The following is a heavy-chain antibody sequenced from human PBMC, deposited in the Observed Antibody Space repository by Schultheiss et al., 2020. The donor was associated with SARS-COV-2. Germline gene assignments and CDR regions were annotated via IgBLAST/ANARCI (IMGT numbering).Heavy chain of an antibody. V-gene: IGHV2-70*12. Sequence: SGPTLVKPTQTLTLTCTFSGFSLSTRGMCVSWIRQAPGKALEWLARIDWDDDKFYNTSLKSRLTITKDTSTNQVVLTMTNMDPVDTATYYCAHSGSYDSPSRGAFDFWGQGTMVTVSS. CDR3: AHSGSYDSPSRGAFDF. D-gene: IGHD3-22*01. CDR2: IDWDDDK. J-gene: IGHJ3*01. CDR1: GFSLSTRGMC.